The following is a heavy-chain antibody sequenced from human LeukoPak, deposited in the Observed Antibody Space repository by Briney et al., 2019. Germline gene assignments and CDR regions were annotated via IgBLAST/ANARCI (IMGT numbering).Heavy chain of an antibody. CDR1: GFPFSSYW. Sequence: GALELSFAASGFPFSSYWVSWVRPAPGKGVEWIGGINHSGNTNYNPSLKSRVTISVDTSKNQFSLKLSSVTAADTAVYYCARGLDDIVVVPAANNAYYFDYWGQGTLVTVSS. CDR3: ARGLDDIVVVPAANNAYYFDY. J-gene: IGHJ4*02. CDR2: INHSGNT. V-gene: IGHV4-34*01. D-gene: IGHD2-2*01.